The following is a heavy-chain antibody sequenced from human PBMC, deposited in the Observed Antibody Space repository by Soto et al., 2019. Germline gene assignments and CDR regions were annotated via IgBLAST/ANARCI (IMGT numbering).Heavy chain of an antibody. V-gene: IGHV3-53*01. J-gene: IGHJ5*02. CDR2: IYSGGST. CDR3: ARGPLYSSSWPYWFDP. Sequence: PGGSLRLSCAASGFTVSNNYMTWVRQAPGKGLEWVSVIYSGGSTYYADSVKGRFTISRDNSKNTLYLQMNSLGAEEPAVYYCARGPLYSSSWPYWFDPWGQGTLVTAPQ. D-gene: IGHD6-13*01. CDR1: GFTVSNNY.